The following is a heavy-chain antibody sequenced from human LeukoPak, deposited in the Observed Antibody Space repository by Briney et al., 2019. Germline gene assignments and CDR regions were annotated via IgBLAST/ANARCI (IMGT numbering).Heavy chain of an antibody. V-gene: IGHV1-2*02. J-gene: IGHJ4*02. Sequence: ASVSVSCTASGYTSTGYYIHWVRQAPGQGLEWMGWINPTSGGTKYAQKFQGRVTMTRDTSISTAYMELSRLRADDTAVFYCARGGSAWDNPFDYRGQGTLVTVSS. D-gene: IGHD6-19*01. CDR1: GYTSTGYY. CDR2: INPTSGGT. CDR3: ARGGSAWDNPFDY.